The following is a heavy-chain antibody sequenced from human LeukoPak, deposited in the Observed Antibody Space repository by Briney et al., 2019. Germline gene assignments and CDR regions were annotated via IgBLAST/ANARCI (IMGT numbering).Heavy chain of an antibody. CDR3: ARAPSSWTYYYYYYMDV. V-gene: IGHV4-34*01. CDR1: GGSFTDYF. D-gene: IGHD6-13*01. CDR2: IYYSGST. Sequence: SETLSLTCAVYGGSFTDYFWSWIRQPPGKGLEWIGSIYYSGSTYYNPSLKSRVTISVDTSKNQVSLKLSSVTAADTAVYYCARAPSSWTYYYYYYMDVWGKGTTVTVSS. J-gene: IGHJ6*03.